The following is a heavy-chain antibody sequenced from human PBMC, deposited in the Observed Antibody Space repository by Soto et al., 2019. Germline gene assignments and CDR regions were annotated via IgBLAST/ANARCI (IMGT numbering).Heavy chain of an antibody. CDR2: IYHSGST. CDR3: ARGIYCTNTRCHFDY. Sequence: QVQLQESGPGLVKPSGTLSLTCDVSGGSISSSNWWTWVRQPPGKGLEWIGEIYHSGSTNYNPSLQSRVIISVDKSKNQFSLNLSSVIAADTAVYYCARGIYCTNTRCHFDYWGQGTLVTVSS. CDR1: GGSISSSNW. J-gene: IGHJ4*02. D-gene: IGHD2-2*01. V-gene: IGHV4-4*02.